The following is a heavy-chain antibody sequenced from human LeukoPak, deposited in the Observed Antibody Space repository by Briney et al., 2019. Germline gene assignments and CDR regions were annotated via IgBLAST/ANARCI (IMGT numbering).Heavy chain of an antibody. J-gene: IGHJ6*03. CDR3: ARAARTGNYYYYMDV. D-gene: IGHD3-10*01. Sequence: SETLSLTCTVSGGSISSYYWSWIRQPAGKGLEWIGRIYTSGSTNYNPSLKSRVTMSVDTSKNQFSLKLSSVTAADTAVYYCARAARTGNYYYYMDVWGKGTTVTISS. V-gene: IGHV4-4*07. CDR2: IYTSGST. CDR1: GGSISSYY.